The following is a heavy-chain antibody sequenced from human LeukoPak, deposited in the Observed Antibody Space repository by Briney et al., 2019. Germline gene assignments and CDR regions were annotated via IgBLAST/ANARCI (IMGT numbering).Heavy chain of an antibody. D-gene: IGHD2-15*01. J-gene: IGHJ4*02. CDR3: ARDKGYCTGGNCYSYFDY. CDR2: IWSDGSRK. CDR1: GISFSSSG. V-gene: IGHV3-33*01. Sequence: PGGSLRLSCAASGISFSSSGMQWVRQAPGKGLEWVAVIWSDGSRKYYADSVKGRFTISRDNSENTLYLQMDSLTAEDTAVYYCARDKGYCTGGNCYSYFDYWGQGTLVSVSS.